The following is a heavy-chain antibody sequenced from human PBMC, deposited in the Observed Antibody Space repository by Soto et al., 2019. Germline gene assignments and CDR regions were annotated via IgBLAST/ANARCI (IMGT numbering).Heavy chain of an antibody. J-gene: IGHJ4*02. CDR1: GGSISSYY. CDR3: ARRYGVYFDY. Sequence: PSETLSLTCTVSGGSISSYYWSWIRQPPGKGLEWIGYIYFRGSTNYNPSLKSRVTISVDTSKNQFSLKLSSVTAADTAVYYCARRYGVYFDYWGQGTLVTVSS. CDR2: IYFRGST. D-gene: IGHD4-17*01. V-gene: IGHV4-59*08.